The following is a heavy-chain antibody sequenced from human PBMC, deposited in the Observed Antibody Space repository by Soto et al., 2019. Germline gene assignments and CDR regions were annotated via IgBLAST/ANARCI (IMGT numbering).Heavy chain of an antibody. Sequence: SETLSLTCAVSGGSISGGGFSWSWIRQPPGKGLEWIGYILHTGGTQYNPSLKSRVSMSVDKSKNQFSLHLTSVTAADTAVYYCARLQFGEGFDYWGQGTLVTVSS. V-gene: IGHV4-30-2*01. CDR1: GGSISGGGFS. J-gene: IGHJ4*02. CDR2: ILHTGGT. D-gene: IGHD3-10*01. CDR3: ARLQFGEGFDY.